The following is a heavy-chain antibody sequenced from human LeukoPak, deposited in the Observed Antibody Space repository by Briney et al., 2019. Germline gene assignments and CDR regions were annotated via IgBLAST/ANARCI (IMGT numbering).Heavy chain of an antibody. D-gene: IGHD6-19*01. CDR3: AKDPYGYSSGWYFDY. CDR2: IRYDGSNK. V-gene: IGHV3-30*02. Sequence: PGGSLRLSCAASGFTVSSYGMHWVRQAPGKGLEWVAFIRYDGSNKYYADSVKGRFTISRDNSKNTLYLQMNSLRAEDTAVYYCAKDPYGYSSGWYFDYWGQGTLVTVSS. J-gene: IGHJ4*02. CDR1: GFTVSSYG.